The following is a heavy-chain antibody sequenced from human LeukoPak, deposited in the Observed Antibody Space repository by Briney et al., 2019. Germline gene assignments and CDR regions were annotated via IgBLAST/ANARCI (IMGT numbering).Heavy chain of an antibody. D-gene: IGHD3-10*01. V-gene: IGHV3-23*01. Sequence: PGGSLRLSCAASGFTFSSYAMSWVRQAPGKGLEWVSAISGSGGSTYYADSVKGRFTISRDNSKNTLYLQMNSLRAEDTAVYYCAKDFAEYYYGPGSYYTHYYYGMDVWGQGTTVTVSS. CDR2: ISGSGGST. J-gene: IGHJ6*02. CDR1: GFTFSSYA. CDR3: AKDFAEYYYGPGSYYTHYYYGMDV.